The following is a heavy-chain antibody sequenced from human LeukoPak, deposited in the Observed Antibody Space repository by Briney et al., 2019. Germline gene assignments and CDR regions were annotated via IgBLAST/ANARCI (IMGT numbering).Heavy chain of an antibody. D-gene: IGHD6-19*01. CDR3: VRAYNREAVTGPTNAPFDY. Sequence: ASVNVSCKASGYTFTNYYMHWVRQAPGQGREWMGIINPSDGSRSYAQKFQGRVTMTRDTSKSTVYMELSSLRSEDTAAYYCVRAYNREAVTGPTNAPFDYWGQGTLVPVSS. CDR2: INPSDGSR. V-gene: IGHV1-46*01. J-gene: IGHJ4*02. CDR1: GYTFTNYY.